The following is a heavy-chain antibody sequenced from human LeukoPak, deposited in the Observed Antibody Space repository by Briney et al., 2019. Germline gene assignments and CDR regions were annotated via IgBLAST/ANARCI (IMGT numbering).Heavy chain of an antibody. CDR3: AKGAFERFGEPSDY. CDR2: ISGSGGYT. Sequence: GGSLRLSCAASGFTSTSYAMSWVRQAPGKGLEWVSCISGSGGYTYYPDSVKGRFTISRDNSKNTLYLQMNSLRAEDTAVYYCAKGAFERFGEPSDYWGQGTLVTVSS. CDR1: GFTSTSYA. J-gene: IGHJ4*02. D-gene: IGHD3-10*01. V-gene: IGHV3-23*01.